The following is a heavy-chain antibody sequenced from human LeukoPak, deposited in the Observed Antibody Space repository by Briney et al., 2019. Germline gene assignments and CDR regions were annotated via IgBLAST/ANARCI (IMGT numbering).Heavy chain of an antibody. CDR2: VYHSGST. CDR1: GGSISSSTFY. J-gene: IGHJ4*02. CDR3: GRHGTGNRYGWVVGY. D-gene: IGHD5-24*01. Sequence: SETLSLTCTVSGGSISSSTFYWGWIRRRPGKGLEWIGSVYHSGSTYYNPSLESRVITSVDTSKNQFSLKLRSVIAADTAVYYCGRHGTGNRYGWVVGYWGQGTLVTVSS. V-gene: IGHV4-39*01.